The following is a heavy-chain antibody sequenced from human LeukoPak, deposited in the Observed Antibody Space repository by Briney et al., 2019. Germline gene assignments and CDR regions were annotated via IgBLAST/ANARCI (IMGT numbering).Heavy chain of an antibody. Sequence: PGGSLRLSCAASGFTFSSYEMNWVRQAPGKGLEWVSHISGSGSIIYYADSVKGRFTISRDNSKNTLYVQMNSLRAEDTAVYYCAKDLLAATIDYYFDYWGQGTLVTVSS. CDR2: ISGSGSII. D-gene: IGHD5-12*01. J-gene: IGHJ4*02. CDR3: AKDLLAATIDYYFDY. CDR1: GFTFSSYE. V-gene: IGHV3-48*03.